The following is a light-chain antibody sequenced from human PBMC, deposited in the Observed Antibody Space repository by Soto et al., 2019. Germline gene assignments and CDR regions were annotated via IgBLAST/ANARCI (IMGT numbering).Light chain of an antibody. V-gene: IGLV2-8*01. CDR1: SSDVGGYNY. CDR3: SSYAGINNV. J-gene: IGLJ1*01. CDR2: EVS. Sequence: QSALTQPPSASGSPGQSVIISCTGTSSDVGGYNYVSWYQQHPGKAPKLMIYEVSKRPSGVPDRFSGSKSGNTASLTVSGLQVEDEADYYCSSYAGINNVFGAGTKLTVL.